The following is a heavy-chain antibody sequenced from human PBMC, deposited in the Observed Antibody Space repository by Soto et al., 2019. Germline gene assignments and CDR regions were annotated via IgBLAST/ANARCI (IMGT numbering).Heavy chain of an antibody. D-gene: IGHD2-15*01. CDR1: GLTLSNYW. J-gene: IGHJ5*02. V-gene: IGHV3-74*03. Sequence: EVQLVESGGGPVQAGGSLRLSCAASGLTLSNYWMQWVRQGPGKGLVWVAHINSDGITTKYAESVKGRFTISRDDAKNMLYMQMNSLSHDDTAVYYCAKVKGDSGARGDRLDLWGQGILVT. CDR2: INSDGITT. CDR3: AKVKGDSGARGDRLDL.